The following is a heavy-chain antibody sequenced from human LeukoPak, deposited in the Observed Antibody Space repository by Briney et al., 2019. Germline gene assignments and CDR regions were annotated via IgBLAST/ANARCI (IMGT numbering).Heavy chain of an antibody. J-gene: IGHJ4*02. CDR1: GYTFTTYY. CDR3: AREGAVAGKYFDF. Sequence: ASVKVSCKASGYTFTTYYIHWVRQDPGQGLEWMGIINPSDGNTRYAQKFQGRITMTRDTSTSTVYMELSSLRSEDTAVYYCAREGAVAGKYFDFWGQGTLVTVSS. CDR2: INPSDGNT. V-gene: IGHV1-46*01. D-gene: IGHD6-19*01.